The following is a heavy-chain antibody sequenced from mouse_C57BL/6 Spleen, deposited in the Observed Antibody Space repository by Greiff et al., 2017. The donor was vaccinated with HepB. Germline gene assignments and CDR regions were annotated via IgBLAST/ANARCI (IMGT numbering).Heavy chain of an antibody. J-gene: IGHJ2*01. CDR2: IYPGDGDT. Sequence: VQLQESGAELVKPGASVKISCKASGYAFSSYWMNWVKQRPGKGLEWIGQIYPGDGDTNYNGKFKGKATLTADKSSSTAYMQLSSLTSEDSAVYFGARGDYGSSYGYWGQGTTLTVSS. V-gene: IGHV1-80*01. D-gene: IGHD1-1*01. CDR1: GYAFSSYW. CDR3: ARGDYGSSYGY.